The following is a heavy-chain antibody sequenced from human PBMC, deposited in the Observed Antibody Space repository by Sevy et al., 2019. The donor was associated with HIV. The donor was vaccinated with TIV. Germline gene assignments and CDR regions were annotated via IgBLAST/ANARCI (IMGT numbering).Heavy chain of an antibody. J-gene: IGHJ4*02. CDR2: FDPEDGET. D-gene: IGHD3-22*01. Sequence: ASVKVSCKVSGYTLSQVSMHWVRQVPGKGLEWMGSFDPEDGETIYAQKFQGRLTMTEDTSTDTAYMELSSLKSEDTALFYCAITKDYYDSSGCPFDYWGQGTLVTVSS. CDR1: GYTLSQVS. V-gene: IGHV1-24*01. CDR3: AITKDYYDSSGCPFDY.